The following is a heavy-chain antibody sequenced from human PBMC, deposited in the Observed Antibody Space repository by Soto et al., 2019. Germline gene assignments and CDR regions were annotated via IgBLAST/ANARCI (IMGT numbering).Heavy chain of an antibody. D-gene: IGHD1-26*01. Sequence: QVQLVQSGAEVKKPGASVKVSCKASGYTFTSYGISWVRQAPGQGLEWMGWISAYNGNTYYAQKLQGRVTMTTDTTTSTASMELRSRRSDDTAVYYCARYGATTACDYWGQGTLVTVSS. V-gene: IGHV1-18*01. CDR1: GYTFTSYG. CDR2: ISAYNGNT. J-gene: IGHJ4*02. CDR3: ARYGATTACDY.